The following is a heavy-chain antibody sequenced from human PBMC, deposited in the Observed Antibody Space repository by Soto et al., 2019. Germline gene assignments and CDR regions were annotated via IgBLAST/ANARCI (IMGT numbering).Heavy chain of an antibody. CDR2: ISPYSGNT. D-gene: IGHD3-16*01. Sequence: QVQLVQSGDEVRKPGSSVKVSCKAAGYIFVNYGLAWVRQAPGQGRAWMGWISPYSGNTHYASKVQGRLTMTTDTATSTAYMYLGSLTSDDTAVYYCAMVDNYVTPTPQDVWGQGTTVTVSS. CDR3: AMVDNYVTPTPQDV. J-gene: IGHJ6*02. CDR1: GYIFVNYG. V-gene: IGHV1-18*01.